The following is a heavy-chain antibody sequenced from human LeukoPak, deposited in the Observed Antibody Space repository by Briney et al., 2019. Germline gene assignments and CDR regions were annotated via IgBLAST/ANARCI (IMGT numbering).Heavy chain of an antibody. D-gene: IGHD5-12*01. CDR2: IIPIFGTA. V-gene: IGHV1-69*06. CDR1: GGTFSSYA. Sequence: SVKVSCKASGGTFSSYAISWVRQAPGQGLEWMGGIIPIFGTANYAQKFQGRVTITADKSTSTAYMELSSLRAEDTAVYYCAKGSGYEHSYYYYYMDVWGKGITVTFSS. J-gene: IGHJ6*03. CDR3: AKGSGYEHSYYYYYMDV.